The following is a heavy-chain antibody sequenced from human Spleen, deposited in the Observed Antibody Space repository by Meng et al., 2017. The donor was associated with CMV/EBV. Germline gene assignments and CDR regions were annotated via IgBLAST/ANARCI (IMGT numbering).Heavy chain of an antibody. CDR2: ISSTSRHI. Sequence: GGSLRLSCEASGFTFDTYEMNWVRQAPGKGLEWVSSISSTSRHIYYADSLKGRFTISRDNAINSLYLQMNSLRVDDTAVYYCARVTDGYKDAFDLWGQGTMVTVSS. V-gene: IGHV3-21*01. D-gene: IGHD5-24*01. CDR3: ARVTDGYKDAFDL. J-gene: IGHJ3*01. CDR1: GFTFDTYE.